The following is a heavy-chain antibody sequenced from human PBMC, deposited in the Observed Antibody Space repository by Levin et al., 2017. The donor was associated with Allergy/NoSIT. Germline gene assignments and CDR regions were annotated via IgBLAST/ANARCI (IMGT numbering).Heavy chain of an antibody. D-gene: IGHD5-18*01. Sequence: TSETLSLTCTVSGGSISSGSYYWSWIRQPPGKGLEWIGYIYKTGSTSYNPSFNSRVTMSVDTSKNQFSVRLTSMSAVDTAVYYCARETRGYSYGSIDDWGRGTLVTVSS. CDR2: IYKTGST. V-gene: IGHV4-61*01. J-gene: IGHJ4*02. CDR1: GGSISSGSYY. CDR3: ARETRGYSYGSIDD.